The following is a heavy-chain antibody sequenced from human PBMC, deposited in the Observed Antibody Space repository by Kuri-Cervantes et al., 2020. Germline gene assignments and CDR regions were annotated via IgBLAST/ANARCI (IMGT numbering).Heavy chain of an antibody. D-gene: IGHD1-26*01. CDR3: ARAIVGAGVYYYYGMDV. CDR2: ISGSGGST. Sequence: GESLKISCAASGFTFTSYAMNWVRQAPGKGLEWVSAISGSGGSTYYADSVKGRFTISRDNSKNTLYLQMNSLRAEDTAVYYCARAIVGAGVYYYYGMDVWGQGTTVTVS. CDR1: GFTFTSYA. V-gene: IGHV3-23*01. J-gene: IGHJ6*02.